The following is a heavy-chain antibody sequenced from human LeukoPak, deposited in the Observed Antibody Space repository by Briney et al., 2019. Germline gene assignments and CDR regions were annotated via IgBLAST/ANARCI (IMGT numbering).Heavy chain of an antibody. CDR2: ISSSSSYI. CDR3: AREDGRGHYFDY. D-gene: IGHD4-17*01. CDR1: GFTVSSNY. V-gene: IGHV3-21*01. J-gene: IGHJ4*02. Sequence: PGGSLRLSCAASGFTVSSNYMSWVRQAPGKGLEWVSSISSSSSYIYYADSVKGRFTISRDNAKNSLYLQMNSLRAEDTAVYYCAREDGRGHYFDYWGQGTLVTVSS.